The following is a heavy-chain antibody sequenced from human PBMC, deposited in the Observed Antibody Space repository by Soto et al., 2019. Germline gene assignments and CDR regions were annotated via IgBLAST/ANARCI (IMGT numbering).Heavy chain of an antibody. CDR3: ARRFYGSGSYYSYYYYGMDD. Sequence: XETLSLTCAVYGWSFSGYYWSWIRQPPGKGLDWIGEINHSGSTNYNPSLKSRVTISVDTSKNQFSLKLSSVTAADTAVYYCARRFYGSGSYYSYYYYGMDDWGQGTTVTVSS. V-gene: IGHV4-34*01. D-gene: IGHD3-10*01. J-gene: IGHJ6*02. CDR1: GWSFSGYY. CDR2: INHSGST.